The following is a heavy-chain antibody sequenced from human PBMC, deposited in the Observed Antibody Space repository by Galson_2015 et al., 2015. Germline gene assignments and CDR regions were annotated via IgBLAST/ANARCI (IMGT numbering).Heavy chain of an antibody. CDR2: IKQDGSEK. CDR3: ARDTAVYLVLIGGYGMDV. Sequence: SLRLSCAASGFTFSSYWMSWVRQAPGKGLEWVANIKQDGSEKYYVDSVKGRFTISRDNAKNSLYLQMNSLRAEDTAVYYCARDTAVYLVLIGGYGMDVWGQGTTVTVSS. CDR1: GFTFSSYW. D-gene: IGHD3-16*01. V-gene: IGHV3-7*03. J-gene: IGHJ6*02.